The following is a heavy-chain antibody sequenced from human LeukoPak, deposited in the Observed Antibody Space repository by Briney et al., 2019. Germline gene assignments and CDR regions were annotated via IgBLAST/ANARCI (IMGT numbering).Heavy chain of an antibody. V-gene: IGHV4-34*01. CDR2: INHSGGT. J-gene: IGHJ4*02. Sequence: SETLSLTCAVYGGSFSGYYWSWIRQPPGKGLEWIGEINHSGGTNYNPSLKSRVTISVDTSKNQFSLKLSSVTAADTAVYYCAIRRLYYYISAYFDYWGQGTLVTVSS. D-gene: IGHD3-22*01. CDR3: AIRRLYYYISAYFDY. CDR1: GGSFSGYY.